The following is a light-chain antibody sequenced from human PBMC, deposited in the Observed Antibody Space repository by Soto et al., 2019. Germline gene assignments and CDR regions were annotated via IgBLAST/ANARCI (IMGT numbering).Light chain of an antibody. CDR2: EVS. J-gene: IGLJ2*01. Sequence: QSALTQPPSASGSPGQSVTISCTGTSSDVGGYNYVSWYQQHPGKAPKLMIYEVSKRPSGVPDLFSGSKSGNTASLTVSGLQAEDEADYYCSSYAGSNIDVVFGGGTKLTV. CDR1: SSDVGGYNY. V-gene: IGLV2-8*01. CDR3: SSYAGSNIDVV.